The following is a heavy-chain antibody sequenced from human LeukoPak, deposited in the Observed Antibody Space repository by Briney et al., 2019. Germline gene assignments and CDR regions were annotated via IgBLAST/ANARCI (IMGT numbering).Heavy chain of an antibody. V-gene: IGHV4-34*01. Sequence: SSEALSLTCAVYGGSFSGYYWSWIRQPPGKGLEWIGEINHSGSTNYNPSLKSRVTISVDTSKNQFSLKLSAVTAADTAVYYCARGPGSSWSPWTSWVQGTLVTVSS. CDR3: ARGPGSSWSPWTS. CDR2: INHSGST. D-gene: IGHD6-13*01. J-gene: IGHJ5*02. CDR1: GGSFSGYY.